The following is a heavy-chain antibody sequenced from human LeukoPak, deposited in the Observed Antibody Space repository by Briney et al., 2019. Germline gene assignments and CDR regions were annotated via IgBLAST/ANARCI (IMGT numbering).Heavy chain of an antibody. Sequence: ASVKVSCKASGGTFSSYAISWVRQAPGQGLEWMGRIIPILGIANYAQKFQGRVTITADKSTSTAYMELSSLRSEDTAVYYCARDSAAAIYYFDYWGQGTLVTVSS. CDR3: ARDSAAAIYYFDY. V-gene: IGHV1-69*04. CDR2: IIPILGIA. D-gene: IGHD6-13*01. J-gene: IGHJ4*02. CDR1: GGTFSSYA.